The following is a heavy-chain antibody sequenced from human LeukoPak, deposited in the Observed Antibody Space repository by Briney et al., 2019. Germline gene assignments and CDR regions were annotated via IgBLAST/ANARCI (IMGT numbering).Heavy chain of an antibody. CDR1: GFTFSSYA. V-gene: IGHV3-23*01. Sequence: GGSLRLSCAASGFTFSSYAMSWVRQAPGKGLEWVSSISATGGSTYYADSVKGRFTISRDNSKNTLYLQMNSLRAEDTAVYYCARGPYCSSSSCYVLGAFDIWGQGTMVTVSS. D-gene: IGHD2-2*01. CDR3: ARGPYCSSSSCYVLGAFDI. J-gene: IGHJ3*02. CDR2: ISATGGST.